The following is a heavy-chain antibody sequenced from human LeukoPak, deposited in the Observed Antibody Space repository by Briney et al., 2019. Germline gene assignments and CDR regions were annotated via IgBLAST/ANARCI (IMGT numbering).Heavy chain of an antibody. CDR3: ARHVVAVGFDY. Sequence: GGSLRLSCAASGFTFSSYSMNWVRQAPGKGLQWVSSITSSSSYIYYADSVKGRFTIYRDNAKNSLYLQMNSLRAEDTAVYYCARHVVAVGFDYWGQGTLVTVSS. V-gene: IGHV3-21*01. CDR2: ITSSSSYI. D-gene: IGHD3-22*01. CDR1: GFTFSSYS. J-gene: IGHJ4*02.